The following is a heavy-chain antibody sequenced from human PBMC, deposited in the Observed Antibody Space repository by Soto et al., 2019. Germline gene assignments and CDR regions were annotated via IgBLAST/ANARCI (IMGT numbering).Heavy chain of an antibody. CDR1: GFTFSSYA. Sequence: EVQLLESGGGLVQPGRSLRLSCAASGFTFSSYAMSWVRQAPGKGLEWVSAISGSGGTTYYAASVKGRFTIPRDNSKNTLFLQMNSLRAEDTAVYYCAKFFVETGGSSGWPWTFHSWGQGTLVTVSS. D-gene: IGHD6-25*01. J-gene: IGHJ4*02. CDR3: AKFFVETGGSSGWPWTFHS. CDR2: ISGSGGTT. V-gene: IGHV3-23*01.